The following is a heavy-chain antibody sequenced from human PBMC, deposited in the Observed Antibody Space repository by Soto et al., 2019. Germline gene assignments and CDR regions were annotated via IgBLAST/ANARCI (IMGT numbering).Heavy chain of an antibody. D-gene: IGHD5-18*01. Sequence: GGSLRLSCAASGFTFSSYGMHWVRQAPGKGLEWVAVIWYDGSNKYYADSVKGRFTISRDNSKNTLYLQMNSLRAEDTAVYYCARVGRGYSYGNPRKVDYWGQGTLDTVSS. CDR2: IWYDGSNK. CDR1: GFTFSSYG. CDR3: ARVGRGYSYGNPRKVDY. V-gene: IGHV3-33*01. J-gene: IGHJ4*02.